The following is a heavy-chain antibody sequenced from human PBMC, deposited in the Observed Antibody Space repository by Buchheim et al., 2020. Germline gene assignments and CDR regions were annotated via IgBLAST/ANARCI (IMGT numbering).Heavy chain of an antibody. CDR3: ARHRGYSYGYYFDY. V-gene: IGHV4-59*08. Sequence: QVQLQESGPGLVKPSETLSLTCTVSGGSISSYYWSWIRQPPGKGLEWSGYIYYSGSTNYNPSLKSRVTISVDTSKNQFSLKLSSVTAADTAVYYCARHRGYSYGYYFDYWGQGTL. CDR2: IYYSGST. J-gene: IGHJ4*02. D-gene: IGHD5-18*01. CDR1: GGSISSYY.